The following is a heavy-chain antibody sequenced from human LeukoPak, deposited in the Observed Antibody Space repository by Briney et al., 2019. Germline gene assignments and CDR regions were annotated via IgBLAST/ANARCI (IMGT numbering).Heavy chain of an antibody. CDR1: GDSIRSSDYY. CDR3: ARRAFSSGYYYFDY. D-gene: IGHD3-22*01. J-gene: IGHJ4*02. Sequence: PSETLSLTCTVSGDSIRSSDYYWAWIRQSPGKGLEWIGSMYYSGSTYYNPSLKSRVTISVDTSKNQFSLKLSSVTAADTAVYYCARRAFSSGYYYFDYWGQGTLVTVSS. CDR2: MYYSGST. V-gene: IGHV4-39*01.